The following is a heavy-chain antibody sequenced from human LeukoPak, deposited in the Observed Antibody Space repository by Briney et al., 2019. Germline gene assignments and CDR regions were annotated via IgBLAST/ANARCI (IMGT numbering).Heavy chain of an antibody. D-gene: IGHD2-15*01. CDR2: IVPIFGTA. J-gene: IGHJ4*02. CDR3: ATGYCSGGSCSLTSDY. Sequence: GSSVKVSCQASGGTFSSYAIRWVRQAPGQGLEWMGGIVPIFGTANYAQKFQGRVTITADKSTSTAYMELSSLRSEDTAVYYCATGYCSGGSCSLTSDYWGQGTLVTVSS. V-gene: IGHV1-69*06. CDR1: GGTFSSYA.